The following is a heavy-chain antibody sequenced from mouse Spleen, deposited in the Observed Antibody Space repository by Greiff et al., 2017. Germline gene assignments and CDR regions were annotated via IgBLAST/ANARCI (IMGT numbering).Heavy chain of an antibody. D-gene: IGHD2-1*01. CDR1: GFTFSDYG. CDR3: ATPYGNYAGYYAMDY. J-gene: IGHJ4*01. CDR2: ISSGSSTI. Sequence: EVMLVESGGGLVKPGGSLKLSCAASGFTFSDYGMHWVRQAPEKGLEWVAYISSGSSTIYYADTVKGRFTISRDNAKNTLFLQMTSLRSEDTAMYYCATPYGNYAGYYAMDYWGQGTSVTVSS. V-gene: IGHV5-17*01.